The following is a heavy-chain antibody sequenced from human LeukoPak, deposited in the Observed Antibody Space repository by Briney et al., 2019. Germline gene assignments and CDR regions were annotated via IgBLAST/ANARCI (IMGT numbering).Heavy chain of an antibody. Sequence: ASMKVSCKVSGYTLTELSMHWVRQAPGKGLEWMGGFDPEDGETIYAQKFQGRVTMTEDTSTDTAYMELSSLRSEDTAVYYCATGLRYFDWLHPRSNPDYWGQGTLVTVSS. CDR1: GYTLTELS. D-gene: IGHD3-9*01. CDR3: ATGLRYFDWLHPRSNPDY. V-gene: IGHV1-24*01. CDR2: FDPEDGET. J-gene: IGHJ4*02.